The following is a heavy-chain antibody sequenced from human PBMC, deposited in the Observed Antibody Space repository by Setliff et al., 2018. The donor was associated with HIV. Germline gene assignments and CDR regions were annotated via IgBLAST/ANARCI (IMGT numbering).Heavy chain of an antibody. CDR1: GYTFTDYF. Sequence: ASVKVSCKASGYTFTDYFIHWVRQAPGQGLEWMGWISPYDLSERTSQRFRGRVTLTSDTSINTAYMELSGLRSDDTAMYFCARQLSNSLDYWGQGTLVTVSS. J-gene: IGHJ4*02. V-gene: IGHV1-2*02. D-gene: IGHD7-27*01. CDR3: ARQLSNSLDY. CDR2: ISPYDLSE.